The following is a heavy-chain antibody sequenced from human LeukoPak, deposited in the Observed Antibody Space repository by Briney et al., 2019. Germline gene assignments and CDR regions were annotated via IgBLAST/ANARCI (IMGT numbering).Heavy chain of an antibody. D-gene: IGHD3-10*01. CDR2: ISYSGST. Sequence: SETLSLTCTVSGGSISSYYWSWIRQPPGKGLNLIGYISYSGSTNYNPSLKSRVTISVDTSKNQFSLNLSSVTAADTAVYYCARVSSVGSLFDYWGQGTLVTVSS. CDR1: GGSISSYY. V-gene: IGHV4-59*01. J-gene: IGHJ4*02. CDR3: ARVSSVGSLFDY.